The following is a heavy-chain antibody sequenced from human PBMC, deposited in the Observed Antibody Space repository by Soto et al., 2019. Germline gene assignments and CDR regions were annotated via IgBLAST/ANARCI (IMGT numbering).Heavy chain of an antibody. CDR2: IYPGDSDT. J-gene: IGHJ2*01. CDR1: GYSFTSYW. CDR3: ARHLGHDSSGYIPSHYWYFDL. Sequence: EVQLVQSGAEVKKPGESLKISCKGSGYSFTSYWIGWVRQMPGKGLEWMGIIYPGDSDTRYSPSFQGQVTISADKSXXXXXXXXXXLKASDTAMYYCARHLGHDSSGYIPSHYWYFDLWGRGTLVTVSS. V-gene: IGHV5-51*01. D-gene: IGHD3-22*01.